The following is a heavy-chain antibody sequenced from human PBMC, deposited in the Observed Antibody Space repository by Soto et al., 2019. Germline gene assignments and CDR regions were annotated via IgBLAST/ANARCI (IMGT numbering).Heavy chain of an antibody. CDR1: GYSISSGYY. CDR3: ARGGDTMVRGVIIYYFYGMDV. V-gene: IGHV4-38-2*01. Sequence: TLSLTCAVSGYSISSGYYWGWIRQPPGKGLEWIGSIHHSGSTYYNPSLKSRVTIALDTSRNQFSLRLSPVTAADTAVYFCARGGDTMVRGVIIYYFYGMDVWGQGTTVTVSS. D-gene: IGHD3-10*01. J-gene: IGHJ6*02. CDR2: IHHSGST.